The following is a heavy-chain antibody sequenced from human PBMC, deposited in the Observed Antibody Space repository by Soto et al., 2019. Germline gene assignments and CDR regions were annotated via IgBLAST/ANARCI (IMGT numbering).Heavy chain of an antibody. CDR1: GCSIISYY. J-gene: IGHJ4*02. D-gene: IGHD1-26*01. Sequence: SVTLSLTCTVSGCSIISYYCCWIRHPPGKGLEWIGYIYYSGSTNYNPSLKSRVSISVATSKNQFSLKLTSVTAADTAVYYCARRYGGNFDYWGQGTLVTVS. CDR3: ARRYGGNFDY. CDR2: IYYSGST. V-gene: IGHV4-59*01.